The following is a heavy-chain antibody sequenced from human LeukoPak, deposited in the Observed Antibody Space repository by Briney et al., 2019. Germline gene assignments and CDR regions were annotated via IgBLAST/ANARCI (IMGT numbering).Heavy chain of an antibody. CDR3: SGSISYVQNDY. V-gene: IGHV4-39*01. D-gene: IGHD3-16*01. CDR1: GGSISSSGYY. CDR2: IYYSGSI. Sequence: PSETLSLTCTVSGGSISSSGYYWGWIRQPPGKGLEWIGSIYYSGSIYYNPSLKSRVTISVDTSKNQFSLKLSSVTAADTAVYYCSGSISYVQNDYWGQGTLVTVSS. J-gene: IGHJ4*02.